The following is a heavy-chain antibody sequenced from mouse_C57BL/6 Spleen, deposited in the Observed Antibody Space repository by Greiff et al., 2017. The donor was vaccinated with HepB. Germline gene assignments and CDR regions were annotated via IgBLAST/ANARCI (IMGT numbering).Heavy chain of an antibody. Sequence: EVHLVESGGDLVKPGGSLKLSCAASGFTFSSYGMSWVRQTPDKRLEWVATISSGGSYTYYPDSVKGRFTISRDNAKNTLYLQMSSLKSEDTAMYYCARRGNDYEDYAMDYWGQGTSVTVSS. CDR1: GFTFSSYG. V-gene: IGHV5-6*01. J-gene: IGHJ4*01. CDR3: ARRGNDYEDYAMDY. CDR2: ISSGGSYT. D-gene: IGHD2-4*01.